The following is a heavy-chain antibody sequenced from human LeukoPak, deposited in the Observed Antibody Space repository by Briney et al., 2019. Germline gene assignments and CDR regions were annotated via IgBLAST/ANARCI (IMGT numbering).Heavy chain of an antibody. J-gene: IGHJ5*02. CDR3: ARDRWNHREWFDP. Sequence: GGSLRPSCAASGFTFSSYSMNWVRQAPGKGLEWVSYISSSSSTIYYTDSVKGRFTISRDNAKNSLYLQMNSLRAEDTAVYYCARDRWNHREWFDPWGEGTLVTVSS. CDR2: ISSSSSTI. V-gene: IGHV3-48*01. CDR1: GFTFSSYS. D-gene: IGHD1-1*01.